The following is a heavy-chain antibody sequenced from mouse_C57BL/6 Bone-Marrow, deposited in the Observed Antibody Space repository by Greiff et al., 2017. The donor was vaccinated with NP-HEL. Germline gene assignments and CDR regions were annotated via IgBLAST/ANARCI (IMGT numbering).Heavy chain of an antibody. CDR1: GYTFTSYG. Sequence: VQLVESGAELARPGASVKLSCKASGYTFTSYGLSWVKQRTGQGLEWIGEIYPRSGNTYYNEKFKGKATLTADKSSSTAYMELRSLTSEDAAVYFCARGGIYYGNYAFAYWGQGTLVTVSA. CDR2: IYPRSGNT. D-gene: IGHD2-1*01. CDR3: ARGGIYYGNYAFAY. V-gene: IGHV1-81*01. J-gene: IGHJ3*01.